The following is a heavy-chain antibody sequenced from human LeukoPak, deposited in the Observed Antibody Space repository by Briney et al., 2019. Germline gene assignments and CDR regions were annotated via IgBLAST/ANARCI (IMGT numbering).Heavy chain of an antibody. J-gene: IGHJ4*02. CDR3: ASGQGPADY. CDR1: GGSFSGYY. Sequence: SETLSLTCAVYGGSFSGYYWSWIRQPPGKGLEWIGEINHSGSTNYNPSLKSRATISVDTSKNQFSLKLSSVTAADTAVYYCASGQGPADYWGQGTLVTVSS. CDR2: INHSGST. V-gene: IGHV4-34*01.